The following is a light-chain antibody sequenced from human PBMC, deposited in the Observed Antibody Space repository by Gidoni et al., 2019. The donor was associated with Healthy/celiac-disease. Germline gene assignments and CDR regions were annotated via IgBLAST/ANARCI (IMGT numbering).Light chain of an antibody. CDR1: SSDVGGYNY. CDR3: SSYTSSSTPWV. Sequence: QSALTQPASVSGSPGQSITISCTGTSSDVGGYNYVSWYPQPPGKAPKLMIYEVSNRPSGVPDRFSGSKSGNTASLTISGLQAEDEADYYCSSYTSSSTPWVFGGGTKLTVL. J-gene: IGLJ3*02. CDR2: EVS. V-gene: IGLV2-14*01.